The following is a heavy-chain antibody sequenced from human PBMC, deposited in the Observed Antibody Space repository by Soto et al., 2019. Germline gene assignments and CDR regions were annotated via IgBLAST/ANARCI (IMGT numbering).Heavy chain of an antibody. Sequence: QVQLQESGPGLVKPSQTLSLTCTVSGGSINSGGYWWSWIRQQPGKGLEWIGYIYYSGITHYNPSLKSRLIISVDTSKNQFSLKLDSVTAADTAVYYCAKYNCCSGSYEGDHAFHIWGQRTVVTVSS. CDR3: AKYNCCSGSYEGDHAFHI. V-gene: IGHV4-31*03. CDR2: IYYSGIT. CDR1: GGSINSGGYW. J-gene: IGHJ3*02. D-gene: IGHD3-10*02.